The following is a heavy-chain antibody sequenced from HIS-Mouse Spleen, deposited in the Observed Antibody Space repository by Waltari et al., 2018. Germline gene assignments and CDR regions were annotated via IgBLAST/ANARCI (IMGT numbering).Heavy chain of an antibody. CDR1: GGSISSSSYY. CDR3: AREIPYSSSWYDWYFDL. D-gene: IGHD6-13*01. V-gene: IGHV4-39*07. J-gene: IGHJ2*01. CDR2: SYYSGGT. Sequence: QLQLQESGPGLVKPSETLSLTCTVSGGSISSSSYYWGWIRQPPGKGLEWIGSSYYSGGTYYNPSLKSRCTISVDTSKNQFSLKLSSVTAADTAVYYCAREIPYSSSWYDWYFDLWGRGTLVTVSS.